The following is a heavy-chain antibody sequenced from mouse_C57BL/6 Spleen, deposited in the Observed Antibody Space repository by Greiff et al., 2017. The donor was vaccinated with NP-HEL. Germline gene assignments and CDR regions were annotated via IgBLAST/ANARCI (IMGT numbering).Heavy chain of an antibody. CDR1: GYAFSSSW. Sequence: VQLQQSGPELVKPGASVKISCKASGYAFSSSWMNWVKQRPGKGLEWIGRIYPGDGDTNYNGKFKGKATLTADKSSSTAYMQLSSLTSEDSAVYFCARSDWDGPFDYWGQGTTLTVSS. CDR3: ARSDWDGPFDY. J-gene: IGHJ2*01. V-gene: IGHV1-82*01. D-gene: IGHD4-1*01. CDR2: IYPGDGDT.